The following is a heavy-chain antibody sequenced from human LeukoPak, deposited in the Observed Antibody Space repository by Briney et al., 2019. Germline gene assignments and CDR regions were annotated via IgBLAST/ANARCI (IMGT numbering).Heavy chain of an antibody. J-gene: IGHJ4*02. Sequence: GGSLRLSCEASGFTLNTYAIYWVRQAPGKGLEWVSGICGSGGCTYYADSVKGRFTISRDNSKNTVYLQMNSLTADDTAVYYCAKTTVGYSSGRYPGWPADCWGQGTLVTVSS. D-gene: IGHD6-19*01. V-gene: IGHV3-23*01. CDR3: AKTTVGYSSGRYPGWPADC. CDR2: ICGSGGCT. CDR1: GFTLNTYA.